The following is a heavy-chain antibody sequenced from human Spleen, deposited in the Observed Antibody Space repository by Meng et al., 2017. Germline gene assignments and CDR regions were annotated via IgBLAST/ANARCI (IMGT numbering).Heavy chain of an antibody. J-gene: IGHJ4*02. D-gene: IGHD4-17*01. CDR2: INHSGST. CDR3: ARGLSTRDYGDYVPTV. CDR1: GGSFSGYY. Sequence: QAQLQQVGAGLLTPSDTLSLTCAFYGGSFSGYYGSWIRQPPGKGLEWIGEINHSGSTNYNPSLKSRVTISVDTSKNQFSLKLSSVTAADTAVYYCARGLSTRDYGDYVPTVWGQGTLVTVSS. V-gene: IGHV4-34*01.